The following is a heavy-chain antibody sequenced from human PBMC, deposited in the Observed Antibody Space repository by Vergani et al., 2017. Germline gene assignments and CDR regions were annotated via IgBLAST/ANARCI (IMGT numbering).Heavy chain of an antibody. D-gene: IGHD3-10*01. CDR2: ISNDGSKK. Sequence: VQLVESGGGLVQPGRSLRLSCAASGVSFSSHAIHWVCQAPGKGLEWVAVISNDGSKKYYADSVKGRFTISRDNSKNTLDLQMNSLRTQDTAVYYCAKAGSVTSGSLQYNFYMDVWGKGTTVTVS. CDR3: AKAGSVTSGSLQYNFYMDV. J-gene: IGHJ6*03. CDR1: GVSFSSHA. V-gene: IGHV3-30*18.